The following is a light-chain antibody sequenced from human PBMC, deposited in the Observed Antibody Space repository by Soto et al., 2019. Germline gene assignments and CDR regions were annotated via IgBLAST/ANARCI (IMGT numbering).Light chain of an antibody. Sequence: QSVLTQPASVSGSPGQSITISCTGTSNNYVSWYQQHPGKAPELIIYEVSNRPSKISDRFSGSKSGSTASLTISGLQAEGEATYYCSSFTSTTTLYVFGAGTKVTVL. CDR2: EVS. J-gene: IGLJ1*01. CDR1: SNNY. V-gene: IGLV2-14*01. CDR3: SSFTSTTTLYV.